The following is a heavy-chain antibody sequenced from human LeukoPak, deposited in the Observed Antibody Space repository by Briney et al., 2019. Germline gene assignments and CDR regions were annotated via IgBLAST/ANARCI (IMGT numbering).Heavy chain of an antibody. D-gene: IGHD3-9*01. CDR3: ASRSPYYDTLWGGENWFDP. CDR1: GGSISSGSYY. CDR2: TYTSGST. Sequence: SETLSLTCTVSGGSISSGSYYWSWIRQPAGKGLEWIGRTYTSGSTNYNPSLKSRVTISVDTSKNQFSLKLSSVTAADTAVYYCASRSPYYDTLWGGENWFDPWGQGTLVTVSS. J-gene: IGHJ5*02. V-gene: IGHV4-61*02.